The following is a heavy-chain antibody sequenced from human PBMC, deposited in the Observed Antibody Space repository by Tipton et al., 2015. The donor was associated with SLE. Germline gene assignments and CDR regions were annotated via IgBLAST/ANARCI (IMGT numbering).Heavy chain of an antibody. CDR3: AKIGGYGATPDY. V-gene: IGHV3-30*02. D-gene: IGHD4/OR15-4a*01. CDR2: MRYDGSSE. Sequence: SLRLSCAASGFSFKTFAMHWVRQAPGKGLEWVAFMRYDGSSEYYADSVKGRFTISRDNSKNTLYLQMYSLTSEDTAMYYCAKIGGYGATPDYWGQGTLVTVSS. J-gene: IGHJ4*02. CDR1: GFSFKTFA.